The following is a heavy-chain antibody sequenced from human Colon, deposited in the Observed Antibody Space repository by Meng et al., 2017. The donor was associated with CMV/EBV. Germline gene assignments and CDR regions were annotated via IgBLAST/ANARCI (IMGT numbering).Heavy chain of an antibody. Sequence: GESLKISCVASGFTLSDHYMTWIRQAPGKGLEWVSVIYSGGSTYYADSVKGRFTISSDNSKNTLYLQMNSLRAEDTAVYYCARGVYGMDVWGQGTTVTVSS. V-gene: IGHV3-66*02. CDR3: ARGVYGMDV. CDR2: IYSGGST. J-gene: IGHJ6*02. CDR1: GFTLSDHY.